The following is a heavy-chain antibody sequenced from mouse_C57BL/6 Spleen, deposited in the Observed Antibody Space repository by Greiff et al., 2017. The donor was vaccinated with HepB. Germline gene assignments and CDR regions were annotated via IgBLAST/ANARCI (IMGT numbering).Heavy chain of an antibody. CDR3: AKESDY. CDR1: GYTFTDYY. J-gene: IGHJ2*01. CDR2: IYPGSGNT. Sequence: VQLQQSGAELVRPGASVKLSCKASGYTFTDYYINWVKQRPGQGLEWIARIYPGSGNTYYNEKFKGKATLTAEKSSSTAYMQLSSLTSEESAVYFCAKESDYWGQGTTLTVSS. V-gene: IGHV1-76*01.